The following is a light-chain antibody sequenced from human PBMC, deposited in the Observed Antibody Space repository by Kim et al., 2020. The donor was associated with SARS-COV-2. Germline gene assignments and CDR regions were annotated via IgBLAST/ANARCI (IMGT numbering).Light chain of an antibody. CDR2: RNN. Sequence: GQRVTISCSGSSSNIGSNYVYWYQQLPGTAPKLLIYRNNQRPSGVPDRFSGSKSGTSASLAISGLRSEDEADYYCAAWDDSLRVGVFGGGTQLTVL. V-gene: IGLV1-47*01. J-gene: IGLJ2*01. CDR1: SSNIGSNY. CDR3: AAWDDSLRVGV.